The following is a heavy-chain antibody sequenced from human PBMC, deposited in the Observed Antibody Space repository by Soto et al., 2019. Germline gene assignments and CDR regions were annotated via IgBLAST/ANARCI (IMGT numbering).Heavy chain of an antibody. CDR1: GFTFSSYA. CDR3: AREIGKWLRFIFDC. CDR2: ISSNGVST. J-gene: IGHJ4*02. Sequence: EVQLVESGGGLVQPGGSLRLSCAASGFTFSSYAMHWVRQAPGTGLEYVSAISSNGVSTYYANSVKGRFTISRDHSKNTLYLQMASLRAEEMAVCDCAREIGKWLRFIFDCWGQGNLVTVSS. D-gene: IGHD5-12*01. V-gene: IGHV3-64*01.